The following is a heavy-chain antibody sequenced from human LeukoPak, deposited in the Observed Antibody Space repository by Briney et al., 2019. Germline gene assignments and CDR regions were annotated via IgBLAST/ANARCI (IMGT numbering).Heavy chain of an antibody. V-gene: IGHV1-8*02. D-gene: IGHD5-18*01. CDR1: GYTFTSYD. CDR3: ATDGYSYGYGYYYLDC. Sequence: ASVKVSCKASGYTFTSYDINWVRQAPGQGLEWMGWMNPNSGNTGYAQKFQGRVTMTEDTSTDTAYMELSSLRSEDTAVYYCATDGYSYGYGYYYLDCWGQGTMVTVSS. J-gene: IGHJ4*02. CDR2: MNPNSGNT.